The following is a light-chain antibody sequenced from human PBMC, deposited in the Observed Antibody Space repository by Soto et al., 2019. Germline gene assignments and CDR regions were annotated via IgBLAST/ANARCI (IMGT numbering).Light chain of an antibody. CDR1: QSISSSY. V-gene: IGKV3-20*01. CDR2: GAS. CDR3: QQYRT. J-gene: IGKJ1*01. Sequence: DIVLTQSPGTLSLSPGDRATLSCRASQSISSSYLAWYQQKPGRAPRLFIYGASSRATGIPARFSGSGSGTDFTLTISRLEPEDFAVYYCQQYRTFGQGTKVDI.